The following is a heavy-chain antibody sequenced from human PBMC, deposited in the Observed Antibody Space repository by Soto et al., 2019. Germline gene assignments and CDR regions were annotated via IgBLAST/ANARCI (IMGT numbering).Heavy chain of an antibody. Sequence: SETLSLTCTISGGSISSGGYYWSWIRQHPGKGLEWIGYIYYSGSTYYNPSLKSRVTISVDTSKNQFSLKLSSVTAADTAVYYCASGTVVVVAATEYYFDYWGQGTLVTVSS. CDR3: ASGTVVVVAATEYYFDY. J-gene: IGHJ4*02. V-gene: IGHV4-31*03. CDR1: GGSISSGGYY. CDR2: IYYSGST. D-gene: IGHD2-15*01.